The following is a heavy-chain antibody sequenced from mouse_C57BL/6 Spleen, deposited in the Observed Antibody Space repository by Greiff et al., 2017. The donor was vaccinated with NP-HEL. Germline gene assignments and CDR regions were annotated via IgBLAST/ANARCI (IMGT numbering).Heavy chain of an antibody. CDR1: GYTFTSYW. CDR2: IHPNSGST. CDR3: ERTGDDYDVAWFAY. Sequence: QVQLQQPGAELVKPGASVKLSCKASGYTFTSYWMHWVKQRPGQGLEWIGMIHPNSGSTNYNEKFKSKATLTVDKSSSTAYMQLSSLTSEDSAVYDCERTGDDYDVAWFAYWGQGTLVTVSA. D-gene: IGHD2-4*01. J-gene: IGHJ3*01. V-gene: IGHV1-64*01.